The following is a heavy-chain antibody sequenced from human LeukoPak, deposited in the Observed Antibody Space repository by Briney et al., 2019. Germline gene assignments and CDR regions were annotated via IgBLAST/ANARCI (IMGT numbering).Heavy chain of an antibody. CDR3: AREDRVLLWFGELLRAFDY. J-gene: IGHJ4*02. Sequence: PSETLSLTCAVYGDSFSGHYWSWIRQPPGKGLEWIGEINHSGSSNYNPSLKSRVTVSADTSKNQFSLRLNSVSAADTAVYYCAREDRVLLWFGELLRAFDYWGQGTLVTVSS. CDR1: GDSFSGHY. V-gene: IGHV4-34*01. D-gene: IGHD3-10*01. CDR2: INHSGSS.